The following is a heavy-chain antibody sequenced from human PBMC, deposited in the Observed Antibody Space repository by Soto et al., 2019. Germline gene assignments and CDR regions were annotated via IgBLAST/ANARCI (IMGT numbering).Heavy chain of an antibody. J-gene: IGHJ5*02. V-gene: IGHV4-39*02. CDR3: ARLVVVAPVANA. D-gene: IGHD2-2*01. CDR2: IFYTGTT. Sequence: SETQSLTCSVSGGSISYNSYYWGWIRQPPGKGLEWVGGIFYTGTTYYSPSLKDRVTMSVDTSKNSFSLNLTSVTAADTAVYFCARLVVVAPVANAWGQGTLVTVSS. CDR1: GGSISYNSYY.